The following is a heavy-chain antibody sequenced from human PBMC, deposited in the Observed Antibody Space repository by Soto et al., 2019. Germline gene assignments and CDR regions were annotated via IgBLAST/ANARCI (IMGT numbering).Heavy chain of an antibody. CDR2: ISSGAAYI. Sequence: EVQVVESGGGLVKPGGSLTLSCNFTFSLYSMNWVRQAPGKGLEWVASISSGAAYIKYADSVQGRFTISRDNDKSSVSLQMSSLRVEDTAVYFCTRDEGGSYDSWFHPWGQGTQVTVSA. D-gene: IGHD1-26*01. V-gene: IGHV3-21*01. J-gene: IGHJ5*02. CDR3: TRDEGGSYDSWFHP. CDR1: TFSLYS.